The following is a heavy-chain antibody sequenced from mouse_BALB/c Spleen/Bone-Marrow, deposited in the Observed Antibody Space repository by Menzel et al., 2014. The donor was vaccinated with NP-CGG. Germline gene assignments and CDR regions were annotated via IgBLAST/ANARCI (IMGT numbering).Heavy chain of an antibody. V-gene: IGHV1S81*02. J-gene: IGHJ4*01. D-gene: IGHD1-1*01. CDR3: ARLIYGSSYIVDF. CDR1: GYTFTSYW. CDR2: IDPSNGRT. Sequence: QLQQSGAELVKPGASVKLSCKASGYTFTSYWMHWVKQRPGQGLEWIGEIDPSNGRTNYNEKFKNKATLTVDKSSSTAYMQLSSLTSEDSAVFYCARLIYGSSYIVDFWGQGTSVTVSS.